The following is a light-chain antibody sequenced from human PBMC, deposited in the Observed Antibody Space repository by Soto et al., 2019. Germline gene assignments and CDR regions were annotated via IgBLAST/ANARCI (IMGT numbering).Light chain of an antibody. V-gene: IGKV1-13*02. Sequence: IQLTQSPSTLSASVGDRVTITCRASQGIGTALAWYHQRPGNSPDLLVYDAPTLQSGVPSRFSGSESETDSSLTIRGLQPEDFRHYYCQQFNTKPLTFGGGTRVEIK. J-gene: IGKJ4*01. CDR1: QGIGTA. CDR2: DAP. CDR3: QQFNTKPLT.